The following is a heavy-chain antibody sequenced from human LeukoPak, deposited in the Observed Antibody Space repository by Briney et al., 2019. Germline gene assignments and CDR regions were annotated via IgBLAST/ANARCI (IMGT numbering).Heavy chain of an antibody. CDR1: GGSISSYY. CDR2: IYYSGST. D-gene: IGHD4-17*01. CDR3: AREINDYGDCGNFDY. Sequence: SETLSLTCTVSGGSISSYYWSWIRQPPGKGLEWIGYIYYSGSTNYNPSLKNRVTISVDTSKNQFSLKLSSVTAADTAVYYCAREINDYGDCGNFDYWGQGTLVTVSS. J-gene: IGHJ4*02. V-gene: IGHV4-59*01.